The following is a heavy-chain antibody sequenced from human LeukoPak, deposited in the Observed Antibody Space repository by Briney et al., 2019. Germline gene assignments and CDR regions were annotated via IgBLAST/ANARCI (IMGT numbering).Heavy chain of an antibody. CDR3: ARELAADEFGFDI. CDR2: IWHDETKK. J-gene: IGHJ3*02. V-gene: IGHV3-33*01. Sequence: PGRSLKLSCAASGFTFSSYVMHWVRQAPGKGLEWVALIWHDETKKVYADSVKGRFTISRDNTQNTLYLQMNSLRAEDTAVYYCARELAADEFGFDIWGQGTMVAVSS. CDR1: GFTFSSYV. D-gene: IGHD6-13*01.